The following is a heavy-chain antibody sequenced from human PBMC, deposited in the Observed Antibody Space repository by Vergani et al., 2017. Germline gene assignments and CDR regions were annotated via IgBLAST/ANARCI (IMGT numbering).Heavy chain of an antibody. CDR2: ISWNSGSI. D-gene: IGHD6-13*01. CDR1: GFTFDDYA. J-gene: IGHJ4*02. V-gene: IGHV3-9*01. CDR3: AKDWRGYSSSWYYFDY. Sequence: EVQLVESGGGLVQPGRSLRLSCAASGFTFDDYAMHWVRQAPGKGLEWVSGISWNSGSIGYADSVKGRFTISRDNAKNSLYLQMNSLRAEDTALYYCAKDWRGYSSSWYYFDYRGQGTLVTVSS.